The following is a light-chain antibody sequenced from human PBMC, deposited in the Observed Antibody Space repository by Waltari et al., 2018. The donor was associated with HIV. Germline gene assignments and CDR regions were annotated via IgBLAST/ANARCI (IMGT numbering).Light chain of an antibody. CDR3: QHYNKGLRSFT. Sequence: EIVLTQSPATLSVSPGEGATLSCRASQSVGNNLAWYQQKPGLAPRLLIYGAFTRATCIPTRFSGSGSGTDFTLTISSLQSEDFAVYYCQHYNKGLRSFTFGPGTKVDI. CDR1: QSVGNN. J-gene: IGKJ3*01. CDR2: GAF. V-gene: IGKV3D-15*01.